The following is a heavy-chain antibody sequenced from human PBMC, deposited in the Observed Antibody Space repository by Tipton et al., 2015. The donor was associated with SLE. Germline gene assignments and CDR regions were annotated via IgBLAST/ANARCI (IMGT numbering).Heavy chain of an antibody. J-gene: IGHJ4*02. V-gene: IGHV3-33*01. CDR1: GFTFSTSA. D-gene: IGHD3-16*01. CDR3: ARGRGGEFLDY. Sequence: SLRLSCAASGFTFSTSAMHWVRQAPGKGLEWVAVIWYDGSNKFSADSVKGRFTISRDNSKNTVSLQMNSLRVEDTAVYCCARGRGGEFLDYWGQGTLVTVSS. CDR2: IWYDGSNK.